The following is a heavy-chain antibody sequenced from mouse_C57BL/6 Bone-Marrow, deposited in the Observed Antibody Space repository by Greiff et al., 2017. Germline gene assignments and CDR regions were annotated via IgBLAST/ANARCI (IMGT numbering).Heavy chain of an antibody. V-gene: IGHV3-1*02. CDR3: ARGGSVVPHWYFDF. CDR2: LQYSGST. CDR1: GYSITSGYN. J-gene: IGHJ1*01. D-gene: IGHD1-1*01. Sequence: EVLLVESGPDLVKPSQSLSLTCTVTGYSITSGYNWHLIRQFPGNKLGRMGYLQYSGSTNYNPSFKSRISITRDTSKNQFFLQLNSVTTEDTATYYGARGGSVVPHWYFDFWGAGTTVTVSS.